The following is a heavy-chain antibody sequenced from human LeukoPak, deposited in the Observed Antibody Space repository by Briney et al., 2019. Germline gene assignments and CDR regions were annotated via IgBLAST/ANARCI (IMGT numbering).Heavy chain of an antibody. Sequence: GSSVKVSCKASGGTFNSYGISWVRQAPGQGLEWMGGIIPIFGTANYAQKFQGRVTITTDESTSTAYMELSSLRSEDTAVYYCARGSLAGAGTEGWFDPWGQGTLVTVSS. CDR1: GGTFNSYG. J-gene: IGHJ5*02. D-gene: IGHD6-19*01. CDR3: ARGSLAGAGTEGWFDP. V-gene: IGHV1-69*05. CDR2: IIPIFGTA.